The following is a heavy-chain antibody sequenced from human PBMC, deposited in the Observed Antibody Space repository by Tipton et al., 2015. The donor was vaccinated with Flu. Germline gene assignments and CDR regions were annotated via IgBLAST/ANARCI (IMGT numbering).Heavy chain of an antibody. D-gene: IGHD6-19*01. J-gene: IGHJ4*02. CDR2: IYYSGAT. CDR1: GASISSSY. V-gene: IGHV4-59*01. CDR3: ATPNSGRYRE. Sequence: TLSLTCTVSGASISSSYWTWIRQPPGKGLEWIGYIYYSGATVYNPSLKSRVTISVDTSKNQFSLKLTSVTAADSAVYYCATPNSGRYREWGQGTLVTVSS.